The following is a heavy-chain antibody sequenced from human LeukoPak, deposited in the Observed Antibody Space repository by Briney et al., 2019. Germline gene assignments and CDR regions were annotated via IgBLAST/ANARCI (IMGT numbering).Heavy chain of an antibody. J-gene: IGHJ4*02. CDR3: ARRSGIAVAGAFDY. V-gene: IGHV3-7*03. D-gene: IGHD6-19*01. CDR2: IKQDESEK. CDR1: GFSLSRYW. Sequence: GGSLRLSCAASGFSLSRYWMSWVRQAPGEGPEWVANIKQDESEKDYADSVKGRFTISRDNSKNTLYLQMNSLRAEDTAVYYCARRSGIAVAGAFDYWGQGTLVTVSS.